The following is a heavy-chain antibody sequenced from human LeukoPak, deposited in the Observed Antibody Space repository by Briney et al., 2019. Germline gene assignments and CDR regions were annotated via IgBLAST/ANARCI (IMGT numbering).Heavy chain of an antibody. CDR2: IYYSGST. CDR3: ARLQWLSTPFFDY. D-gene: IGHD6-19*01. J-gene: IGHJ4*02. CDR1: GGSISSYY. V-gene: IGHV4-59*08. Sequence: SETLSLICTVSGGSISSYYWSWIRQPPGKGLEWIGYIYYSGSTNYNPSLKSRVNISLDTPKNQFSLKLISVTAADTAVYFCARLQWLSTPFFDYWGQGTLVTVSS.